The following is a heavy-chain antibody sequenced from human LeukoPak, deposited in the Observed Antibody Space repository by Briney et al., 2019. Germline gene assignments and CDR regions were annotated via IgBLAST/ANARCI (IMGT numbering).Heavy chain of an antibody. D-gene: IGHD6-13*01. Sequence: PGGSLRLSCAAPGFTFNSYTMHWVRQAPGKGLEWVSYISSSSSTIYYADSVKGRFTISRDNAKNSLYLQMNSLRAEDTAVYYCARGGYGSSRHWFDPWGQGTLVTVSS. CDR3: ARGGYGSSRHWFDP. J-gene: IGHJ5*02. CDR2: ISSSSSTI. CDR1: GFTFNSYT. V-gene: IGHV3-48*04.